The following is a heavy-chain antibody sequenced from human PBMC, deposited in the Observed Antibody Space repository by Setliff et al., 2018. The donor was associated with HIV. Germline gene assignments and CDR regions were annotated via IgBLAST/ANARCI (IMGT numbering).Heavy chain of an antibody. CDR1: GGSISSKNYY. J-gene: IGHJ4*02. CDR3: ARPFDWGSSHPLGY. Sequence: SETLSLTCTVTGGSISSKNYYWVWIRQPPGKGLEWIGEINHSGSTHYNPSLKSRVTISVDTSKNQFSLKLSSVTAADTAVYYCARPFDWGSSHPLGYWSQGTLVTVSS. V-gene: IGHV4-39*01. CDR2: INHSGST. D-gene: IGHD3-9*01.